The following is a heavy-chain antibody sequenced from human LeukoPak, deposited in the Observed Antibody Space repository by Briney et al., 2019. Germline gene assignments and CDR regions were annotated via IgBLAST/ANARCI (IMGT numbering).Heavy chain of an antibody. CDR2: IYHSGST. J-gene: IGHJ4*02. CDR3: ARIHLWPPHY. CDR1: GYSISSGYY. V-gene: IGHV4-38-2*02. D-gene: IGHD5-18*01. Sequence: SKTLSLTCTVSGYSISSGYYWGWIRQPPGKGLEWIGSIYHSGSTYYNPSLKSRVTISVDTSKNQFSLKLSSVTAADTAVYYCARIHLWPPHYWGQGTLVTVSS.